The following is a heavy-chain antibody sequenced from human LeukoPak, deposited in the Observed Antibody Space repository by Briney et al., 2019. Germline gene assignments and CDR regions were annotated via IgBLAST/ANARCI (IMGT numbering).Heavy chain of an antibody. CDR2: ISYDGSFK. J-gene: IGHJ4*02. CDR3: VRAPFYDSSGYYDF. CDR1: GFAFSSYA. V-gene: IGHV3-30-3*01. D-gene: IGHD3-22*01. Sequence: PGGSLRLSCAASGFAFSSYAFHWVRQAPGKGLEWLAIISYDGSFKYYPDSLKGRFTISRDNTKNTVYLQMNSLRPENTAVYSCVRAPFYDSSGYYDFWGQGALVAVSS.